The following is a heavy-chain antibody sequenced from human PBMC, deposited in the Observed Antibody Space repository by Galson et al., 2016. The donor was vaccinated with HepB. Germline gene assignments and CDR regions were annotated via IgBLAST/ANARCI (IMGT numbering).Heavy chain of an antibody. V-gene: IGHV5-51*01. J-gene: IGHJ3*02. CDR3: ASCIDPCGDYYGGPYAFDS. D-gene: IGHD3-22*01. CDR1: GYSFTTYW. CDR2: IYPGDSDT. Sequence: QSGAEVKKPGESLKISCKGSGYSFTTYWIAWVRQMPGKGLEWMGIIYPGDSDTRYSPSFQGQVTISADKSISPAYLQWSSLKASDTAMYYCASCIDPCGDYYGGPYAFDSWGQGTMVTVSS.